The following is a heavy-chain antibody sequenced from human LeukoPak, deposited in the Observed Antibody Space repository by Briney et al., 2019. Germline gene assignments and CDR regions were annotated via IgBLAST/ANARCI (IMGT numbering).Heavy chain of an antibody. CDR1: GLTFSSYA. Sequence: GRSLRLSCAASGLTFSSYAMHWVRQAPGKGLEWVAVISYDGSNKYYADSVKGRFTISRDNSKNTLYLQMNSLRAEDTAVYYCAREITDYYYYYGMDVWGQGTTVTVSS. V-gene: IGHV3-30-3*01. J-gene: IGHJ6*02. CDR2: ISYDGSNK. CDR3: AREITDYYYYYGMDV. D-gene: IGHD3-10*01.